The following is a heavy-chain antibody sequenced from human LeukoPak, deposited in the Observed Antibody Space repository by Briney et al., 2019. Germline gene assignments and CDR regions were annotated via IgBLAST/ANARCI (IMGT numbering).Heavy chain of an antibody. D-gene: IGHD4/OR15-4a*01. CDR2: IIPIFGAA. V-gene: IGHV1-69*13. Sequence: ASVKVSCKASGYTFTSYYMHWVRQAPGQGLEWMGGIIPIFGAANYAQKFQGRVTITADESTSTAYMELSSLRSEDTAVYYCARSNYYYYYYYMDVWGKGTTVTVSS. CDR3: ARSNYYYYYYYMDV. J-gene: IGHJ6*03. CDR1: GYTFTSYY.